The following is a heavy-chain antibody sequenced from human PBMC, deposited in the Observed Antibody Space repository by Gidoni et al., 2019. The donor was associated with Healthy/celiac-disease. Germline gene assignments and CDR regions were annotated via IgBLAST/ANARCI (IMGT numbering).Heavy chain of an antibody. CDR2: IYTSGST. CDR1: GGSIRSGSYY. Sequence: QVQLQESGPGLVKPSQTLSLTCTVSGGSIRSGSYYWSWIRQPAGKGLEWIGRIYTSGSTNYNPSLKSRVTISVDTSKNQFSLKLSSVTAADTAVYYCAREIDWGSFHYGMDVWGQGTTVTVSS. V-gene: IGHV4-61*02. CDR3: AREIDWGSFHYGMDV. D-gene: IGHD7-27*01. J-gene: IGHJ6*02.